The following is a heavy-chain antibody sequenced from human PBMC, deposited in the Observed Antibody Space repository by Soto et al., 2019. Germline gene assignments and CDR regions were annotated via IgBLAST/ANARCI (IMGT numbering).Heavy chain of an antibody. CDR2: IWYDGSNK. V-gene: IGHV3-33*01. CDR1: GFTFSSYG. D-gene: IGHD2-15*01. Sequence: GGSLRLSCAASGFTFSSYGMHWVRQAPGKGLEWVAVIWYDGSNKYYADSVKGRFTISRDNSKNTLYLQMNSLRAEDTAVYYCARDEGCSGGSCYGMDVWGQGTTVTVSS. CDR3: ARDEGCSGGSCYGMDV. J-gene: IGHJ6*02.